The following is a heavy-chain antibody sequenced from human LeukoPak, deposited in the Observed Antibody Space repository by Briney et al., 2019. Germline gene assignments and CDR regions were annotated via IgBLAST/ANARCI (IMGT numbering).Heavy chain of an antibody. D-gene: IGHD2-2*02. CDR3: ARDVMGYCSSTSCYMAISP. V-gene: IGHV1-8*03. CDR2: MNPHTANT. CDR1: GYTFINYD. Sequence: ASVKVSCKASGYTFINYDINWVRQATGQGLEWMGWMNPHTANTGYAQKFQGRVTITWNTSISTVYMELSSLRSDDTAVYYCARDVMGYCSSTSCYMAISPWGQGTLVTVSS. J-gene: IGHJ5*02.